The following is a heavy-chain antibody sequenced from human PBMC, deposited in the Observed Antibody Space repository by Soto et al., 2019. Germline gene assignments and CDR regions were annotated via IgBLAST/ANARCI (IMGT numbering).Heavy chain of an antibody. J-gene: IGHJ4*02. CDR2: ITGSGGDT. V-gene: IGHV3-23*01. D-gene: IGHD6-25*01. Sequence: GGSLRLSCAASGFTFSNYAMSWVRQAPGKGLEWVSAITGSGGDTYHADSVKGRFTISRDNSKNALFLQMNRLRADDTAVYYCAKGSASGSPYYFDFWGQGTLVTVSS. CDR1: GFTFSNYA. CDR3: AKGSASGSPYYFDF.